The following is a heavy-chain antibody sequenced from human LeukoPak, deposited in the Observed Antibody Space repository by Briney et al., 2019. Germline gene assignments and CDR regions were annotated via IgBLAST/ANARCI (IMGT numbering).Heavy chain of an antibody. CDR2: IIPIFGTA. V-gene: IGHV1-69*05. CDR3: ARGGRSLFFDY. CDR1: GYTFTGYY. D-gene: IGHD1-26*01. J-gene: IGHJ4*02. Sequence: ASVKVSCKASGYTFTGYYMHWVRQAPGQGLEWMGGIIPIFGTANYAQKFQGRVTITTDESTSTAYMELSSLRSEDTAVYYCARGGRSLFFDYWGQGTLVTVSS.